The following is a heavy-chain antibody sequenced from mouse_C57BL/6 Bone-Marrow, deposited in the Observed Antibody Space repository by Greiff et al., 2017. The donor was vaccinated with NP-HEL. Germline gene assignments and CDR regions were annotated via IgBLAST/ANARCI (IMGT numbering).Heavy chain of an antibody. CDR1: GFTFSSYA. Sequence: EVQGVESGEGLVKPGGSLKLSCAASGFTFSSYAMSWVRQTPEKRLEWVAYISSGGDYIYYADTVKGRFTISRDNARNTLYLQMSSLKSEDTAMYYCTRREAQATSYYAMDYWGQGTSVTVSS. CDR2: ISSGGDYI. V-gene: IGHV5S21*01. J-gene: IGHJ4*01. CDR3: TRREAQATSYYAMDY. D-gene: IGHD3-2*02.